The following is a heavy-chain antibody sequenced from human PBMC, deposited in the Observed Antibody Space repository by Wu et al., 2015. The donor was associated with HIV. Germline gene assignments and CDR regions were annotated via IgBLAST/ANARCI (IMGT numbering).Heavy chain of an antibody. CDR3: ASYGIPSQAFDI. CDR2: IIPFLGAT. CDR1: GGTFSKYA. D-gene: IGHD2-21*01. J-gene: IGHJ3*02. Sequence: QVQLVQSGAEVKKPGSSVKVSCKASGGTFSKYAFSWVRQAPGQGLEWMGGIIPFLGATNYAQKFQGRVTMTRDTSISTAYMELSRLRSDDTAVYYCASYGIPSQAFDIWGQGTMVTVSS. V-gene: IGHV1-69*06.